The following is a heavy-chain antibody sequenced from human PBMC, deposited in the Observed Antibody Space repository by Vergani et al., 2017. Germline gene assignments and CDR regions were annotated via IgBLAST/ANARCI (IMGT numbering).Heavy chain of an antibody. D-gene: IGHD4-23*01. V-gene: IGHV4-61*01. Sequence: QVQLQESGPGLVKPSETLSLPCTVSCGSVSSGSYYWSWIRQPPGKGLDWIVYIYYSGSTNYNPSLKSRVTISVDTSKNQFSLKLSSVTAADTAVYYCARVGSTTTVVTPGGNYNYYGMDVWGQGTTVTVSS. CDR2: IYYSGST. CDR3: ARVGSTTTVVTPGGNYNYYGMDV. J-gene: IGHJ6*02. CDR1: CGSVSSGSYY.